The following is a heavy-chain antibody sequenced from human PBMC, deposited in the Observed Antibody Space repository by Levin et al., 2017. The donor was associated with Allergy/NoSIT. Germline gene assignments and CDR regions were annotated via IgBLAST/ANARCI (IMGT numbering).Heavy chain of an antibody. CDR3: VRDVDCGGDCYPYAFDS. CDR2: INSDGSST. D-gene: IGHD2-21*02. V-gene: IGHV3-74*01. Sequence: GGSLRLSCAASGFTFSSYWMHWVRQAPGKGLVWVSRINSDGSSTSYAESVKGRFTISRDNAKNTLYLQMNSLRAEDTAVYYCVRDVDCGGDCYPYAFDSWGQGTMVTVSS. J-gene: IGHJ3*02. CDR1: GFTFSSYW.